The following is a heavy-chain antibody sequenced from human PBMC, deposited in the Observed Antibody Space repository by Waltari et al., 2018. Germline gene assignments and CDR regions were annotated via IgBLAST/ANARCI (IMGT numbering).Heavy chain of an antibody. Sequence: QLQLQESGPGLVRTSGTLSLTCVVSGDSMSGNSWWSWVRQSPDKGLEWIGQVHRSGRTNYNPSFASRAIVSLDTSMNRFSLRILSATAADTAVYYCARDLGRGLFLDSWGQGTLVTVSP. J-gene: IGHJ4*02. D-gene: IGHD2-15*01. CDR2: VHRSGRT. CDR1: GDSMSGNSW. CDR3: ARDLGRGLFLDS. V-gene: IGHV4-4*02.